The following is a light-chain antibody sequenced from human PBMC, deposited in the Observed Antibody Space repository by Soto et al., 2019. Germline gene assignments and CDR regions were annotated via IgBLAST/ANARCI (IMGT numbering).Light chain of an antibody. V-gene: IGLV2-23*02. CDR3: CSYAGTVV. CDR1: SSDVGSYNL. Sequence: VLTQPASVSGSPGQSITISCTGTSSDVGSYNLVSWYQQHPGKAPKLMIYEVSKRPSGVSNRFSGSKSGNTASLTISGLQAEDEADYYCCSYAGTVVFGGGTKLTVL. J-gene: IGLJ2*01. CDR2: EVS.